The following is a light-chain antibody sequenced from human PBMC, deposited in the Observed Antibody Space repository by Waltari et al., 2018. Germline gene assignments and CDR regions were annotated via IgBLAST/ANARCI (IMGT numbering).Light chain of an antibody. CDR3: QETYMTPWT. CDR1: DSISNY. V-gene: IGKV1-39*01. CDR2: SAS. Sequence: DIQMTQSPSSLSAAVGDRVTITCRASDSISNYLNWYHQKAGKAPKLLIYSASTLQSGAPSRFSVTASGTNFTLTITSLQPEDFGIYYCQETYMTPWTFGQGTKVEIK. J-gene: IGKJ1*01.